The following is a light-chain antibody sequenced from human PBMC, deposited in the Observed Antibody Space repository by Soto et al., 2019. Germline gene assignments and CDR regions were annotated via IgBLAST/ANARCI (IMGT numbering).Light chain of an antibody. CDR1: QNVRNW. Sequence: DIKMTQSPSTLSVSVGGSATITCRASQNVRNWLAWYQQKPGKAPSPLIYGASSLKSGIPARFSGSGSGTEFTLTISSLQPDDFAAYYCQQYNSWPRTFGEGTKVDI. CDR2: GAS. J-gene: IGKJ4*02. V-gene: IGKV1-5*01. CDR3: QQYNSWPRT.